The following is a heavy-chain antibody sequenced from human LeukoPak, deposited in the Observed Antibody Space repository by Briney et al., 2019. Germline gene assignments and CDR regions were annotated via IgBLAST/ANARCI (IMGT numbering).Heavy chain of an antibody. V-gene: IGHV4-34*01. CDR1: GGSFSGYY. J-gene: IGHJ5*02. CDR3: ARGRYCSSTSCWKWFDP. CDR2: INHSGST. D-gene: IGHD2-2*01. Sequence: SETLSLTCAVYGGSFSGYYWSWIRQPPGKGLEWIGEINHSGSTNYNPSLKSRVTISVDTSKNQFSLKLSSVTAADTAVYYCARGRYCSSTSCWKWFDPWGQGTLVTVSS.